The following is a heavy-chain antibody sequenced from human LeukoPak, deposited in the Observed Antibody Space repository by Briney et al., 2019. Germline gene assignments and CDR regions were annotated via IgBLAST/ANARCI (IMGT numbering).Heavy chain of an antibody. Sequence: SETLSLACAVSGGSISSHYWSWIRQPPGKGLEWIGFIYYSGTTKYNPSLKSRVTISADTSKNQFSLKLSSVTAADTAVYYCARQADDSSSSLVYFDYWGQGTLVTVSS. CDR1: GGSISSHY. V-gene: IGHV4-59*08. CDR2: IYYSGTT. J-gene: IGHJ4*02. D-gene: IGHD6-6*01. CDR3: ARQADDSSSSLVYFDY.